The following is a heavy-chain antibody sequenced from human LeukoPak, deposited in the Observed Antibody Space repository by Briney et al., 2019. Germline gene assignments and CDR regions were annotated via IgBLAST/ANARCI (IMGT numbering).Heavy chain of an antibody. D-gene: IGHD5-12*01. V-gene: IGHV3-30*02. CDR3: AKGSSFGYENWFDP. CDR1: GFTFSSYG. J-gene: IGHJ5*02. CDR2: IRYDGSNK. Sequence: GRSLRLSCAASGFTFSSYGMHWVRQAPGKGLEWVAFIRYDGSNKYYADSVRGRFTISRDNSKNTLYLLMNSLRAEDTAVYYCAKGSSFGYENWFDPWGQGTXVXVSS.